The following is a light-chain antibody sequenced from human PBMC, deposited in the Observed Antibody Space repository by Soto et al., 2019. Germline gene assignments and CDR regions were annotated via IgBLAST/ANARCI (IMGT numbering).Light chain of an antibody. CDR3: QHYKSYPWT. J-gene: IGKJ1*01. CDR2: EAS. CDR1: QSVSIW. V-gene: IGKV1-5*01. Sequence: DIQVTQSPSALSASEGDRVTISGRASQSVSIWLAWYQQKPGKAPKLLIYEASSLESGVPSRFSGSGSGTEFTLIISSLQPDDFATYYCQHYKSYPWTFGQGTTVDIK.